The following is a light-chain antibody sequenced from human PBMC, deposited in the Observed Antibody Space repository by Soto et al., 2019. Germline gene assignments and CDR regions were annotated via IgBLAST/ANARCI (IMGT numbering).Light chain of an antibody. CDR1: RSVSSS. CDR3: QQYNNWPPVT. V-gene: IGKV3-15*01. J-gene: IGKJ3*01. CDR2: GAS. Sequence: VDMRQSPATLSVSPGERATLSCRASRSVSSSLAWYQQKPGQAPRLLIYGASTRATGIPARFSGSGSGTEFTLTISSLQSEDFAVYYCQQYNNWPPVTFGPGTKVDIK.